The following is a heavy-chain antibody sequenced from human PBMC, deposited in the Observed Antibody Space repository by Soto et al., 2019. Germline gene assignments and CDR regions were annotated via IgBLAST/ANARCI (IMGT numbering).Heavy chain of an antibody. J-gene: IGHJ4*02. CDR3: AREGYCSGGRCYSRTIDY. Sequence: NPSETLSLTCAVYGGSFSGYYWSWIRQPPGKGLEWIGEINHSGSTNYNPSLKSRVTISVDTSKNQFSLKLSSVTAADTAVYYCAREGYCSGGRCYSRTIDYWGQGTLVAVSS. D-gene: IGHD2-15*01. CDR1: GGSFSGYY. CDR2: INHSGST. V-gene: IGHV4-34*01.